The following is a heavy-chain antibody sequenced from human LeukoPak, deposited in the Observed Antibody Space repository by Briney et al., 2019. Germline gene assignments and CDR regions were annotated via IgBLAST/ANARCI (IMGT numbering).Heavy chain of an antibody. CDR3: AREDEGLGYCSSTSCLWGNWFDP. V-gene: IGHV4-34*01. D-gene: IGHD2-2*01. J-gene: IGHJ5*02. CDR2: INHSGST. CDR1: GGSFSGYY. Sequence: PSETLSLTCAVYGGSFSGYYWSWIRQPPGKGLEWIGEINHSGSTNYNPSLKSRVTISLDTSKNQFSLKLSSVTAADTAVYYCAREDEGLGYCSSTSCLWGNWFDPWGQGTLVTVSS.